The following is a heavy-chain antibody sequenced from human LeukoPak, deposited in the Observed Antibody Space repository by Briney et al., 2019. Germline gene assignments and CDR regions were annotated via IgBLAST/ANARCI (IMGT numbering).Heavy chain of an antibody. V-gene: IGHV2-5*02. Sequence: SGPTLVKPSQTLTLTCNFSGFSLTTYGVSVGWIRQPPGKALEWLALIYWDDDKRYSPSLENRLTVTKDTSKNQVVLTMTNMDPVDTATYYCAHMMVELELAWFDPWGQGTVVTVSS. D-gene: IGHD1-1*01. J-gene: IGHJ5*02. CDR3: AHMMVELELAWFDP. CDR2: IYWDDDK. CDR1: GFSLTTYGVS.